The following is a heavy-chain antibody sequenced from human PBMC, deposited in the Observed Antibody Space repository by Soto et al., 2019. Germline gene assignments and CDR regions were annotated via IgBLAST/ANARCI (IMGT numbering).Heavy chain of an antibody. Sequence: GASVKVSCKASGYTFTSYDINWVRQATGQGLEWMGWMNPNSGNTGYAQKFQGRVTMTRNTSISTAYMELSSLRSEDTAVYYCARAGDDRGRYYYYMDVWGKGTTVTVSS. D-gene: IGHD3-10*01. CDR1: GYTFTSYD. CDR3: ARAGDDRGRYYYYMDV. J-gene: IGHJ6*03. V-gene: IGHV1-8*01. CDR2: MNPNSGNT.